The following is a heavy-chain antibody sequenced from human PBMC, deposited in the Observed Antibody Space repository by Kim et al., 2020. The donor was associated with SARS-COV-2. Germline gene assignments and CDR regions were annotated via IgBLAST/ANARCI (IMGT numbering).Heavy chain of an antibody. CDR2: ISAYNGNT. J-gene: IGHJ6*02. V-gene: IGHV1-18*01. D-gene: IGHD4-17*01. Sequence: ASVKVSCKASGYTFTSYGISWVRQAPGQGLEWMGWISAYNGNTNYAQKLQGRVTMTTDTSTSTAYMELRSLRSDDTAVYYCARNDRMTTVPHYYYYGMDVWGQGTTVTVSS. CDR3: ARNDRMTTVPHYYYYGMDV. CDR1: GYTFTSYG.